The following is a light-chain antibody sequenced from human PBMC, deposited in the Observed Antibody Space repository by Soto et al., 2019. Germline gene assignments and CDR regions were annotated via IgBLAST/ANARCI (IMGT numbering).Light chain of an antibody. V-gene: IGKV3-20*01. J-gene: IGKJ5*01. Sequence: EIVLTQSPGTLSLSPGERATLSCRASQSVSSSYLAWYQQKPGQAPRLLIHGASSRATGIPDRFSGSGSGTDFTLTISRLEPEDFAVYYCQQYGSSITCGQGTRLEIK. CDR3: QQYGSSIT. CDR1: QSVSSSY. CDR2: GAS.